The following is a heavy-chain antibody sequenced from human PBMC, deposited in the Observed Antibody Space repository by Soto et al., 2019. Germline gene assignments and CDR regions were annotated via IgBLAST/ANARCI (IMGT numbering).Heavy chain of an antibody. Sequence: PSETLSLTCTVSGGSISSDAYYWSWIRQHPGKGLEWIGYIYYSGRTYYNPSLKSRVTISVDTSKRQFSLKLYSVTAADTAMYYCARDYSSGNYPFDYWGQGTLVTVSS. J-gene: IGHJ4*02. CDR1: GGSISSDAYY. CDR2: IYYSGRT. V-gene: IGHV4-31*03. D-gene: IGHD3-22*01. CDR3: ARDYSSGNYPFDY.